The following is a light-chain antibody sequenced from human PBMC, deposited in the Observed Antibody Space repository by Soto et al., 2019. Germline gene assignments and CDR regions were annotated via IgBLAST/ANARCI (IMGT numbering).Light chain of an antibody. V-gene: IGKV3-11*01. Sequence: EILLTQSPATLSLSAGERATLSCRAGQTISNYLAWYQQKPGQAPRLLIYDASNRATDIPARFSGSGSGTDFTLTISSREPDDFAVYYCQHGGAFGPGTKVEIK. CDR3: QHGGA. CDR1: QTISNY. J-gene: IGKJ3*01. CDR2: DAS.